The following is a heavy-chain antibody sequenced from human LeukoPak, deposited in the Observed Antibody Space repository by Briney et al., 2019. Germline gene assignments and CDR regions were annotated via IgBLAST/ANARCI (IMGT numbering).Heavy chain of an antibody. D-gene: IGHD2-15*01. CDR1: GFTFSSYA. CDR3: ARDLGYCSGGSCYYYDY. J-gene: IGHJ4*02. V-gene: IGHV3-21*01. CDR2: ISSSSSYI. Sequence: GGSLRLSCAASGFTFSSYAMSWVRQAPGKGLEWVSSISSSSSYIYYADSVKGRFTISRDNAKNSLYLQMNSLRAEDTAVYYCARDLGYCSGGSCYYYDYWGQGTLVTVSS.